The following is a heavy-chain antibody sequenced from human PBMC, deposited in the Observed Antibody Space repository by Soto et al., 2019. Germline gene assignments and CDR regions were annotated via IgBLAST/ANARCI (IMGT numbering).Heavy chain of an antibody. Sequence: SETLSLTCAVYGGSFSGYYWSWIRQPPGKGLEWIGETNHSGSTNYNPSLKSRVTISVDTSKNQFSLKLSSVTAADTAVYYCARPFGYSSSWYRGRFDPWGQGTLVTVSS. D-gene: IGHD6-13*01. J-gene: IGHJ5*02. V-gene: IGHV4-34*01. CDR1: GGSFSGYY. CDR3: ARPFGYSSSWYRGRFDP. CDR2: TNHSGST.